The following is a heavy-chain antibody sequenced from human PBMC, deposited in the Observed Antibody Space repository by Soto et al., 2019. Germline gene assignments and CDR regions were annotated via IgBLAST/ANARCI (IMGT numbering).Heavy chain of an antibody. CDR3: ARMATSGTLNWFDP. CDR2: MNPNSGNG. Sequence: GPSVKVSCKASGYAFSNNDISWVRQATGQGLEWMGWMNPNSGNGGYAQKFQGRVTMTRDTSTSTAYMELSSLASDDTAIYYCARMATSGTLNWFDPWGQGTLVTVSS. J-gene: IGHJ5*02. V-gene: IGHV1-8*01. CDR1: GYAFSNND.